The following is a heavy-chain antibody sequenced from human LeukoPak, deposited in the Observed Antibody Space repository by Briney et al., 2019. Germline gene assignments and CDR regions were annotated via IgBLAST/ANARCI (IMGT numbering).Heavy chain of an antibody. Sequence: EGSLRLSCAASGFTFSDYYMSWIRQAPGKGLEWVSYISSSGSTIYYADSVKGRFTIPRDNAKNSLYLQMNSLRAEDTAVYYCARGEGRYSLYGMDVWGQGTTVTVSS. CDR2: ISSSGSTI. CDR1: GFTFSDYY. J-gene: IGHJ6*02. CDR3: ARGEGRYSLYGMDV. D-gene: IGHD5-18*01. V-gene: IGHV3-11*01.